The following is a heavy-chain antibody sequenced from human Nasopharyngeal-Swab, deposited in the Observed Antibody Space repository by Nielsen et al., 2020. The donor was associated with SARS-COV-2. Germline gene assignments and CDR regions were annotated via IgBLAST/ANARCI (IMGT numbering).Heavy chain of an antibody. J-gene: IGHJ6*02. V-gene: IGHV4-34*01. CDR2: INHNERT. Sequence: SETLSLTCSVSGASVNGFYGNWIRQAPGKGLEWIGEINHNERTNYNPSLKSRIAMLVDTSNNQVSLKVSSVSAGDTAVYYCARAGRVGDAYTGLDVWGPGTTVTVSS. CDR3: ARAGRVGDAYTGLDV. CDR1: GASVNGFY. D-gene: IGHD5-24*01.